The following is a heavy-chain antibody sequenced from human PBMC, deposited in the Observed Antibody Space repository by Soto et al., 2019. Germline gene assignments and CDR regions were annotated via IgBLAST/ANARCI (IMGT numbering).Heavy chain of an antibody. J-gene: IGHJ4*02. Sequence: SVKFSCKASGGTFSSYAISWVRQAPGQGLEWMGGIIPILGTANYAQKFQGRVTITADKSTSTAYMELSSLRSEDTAVYYCARDLVCGTNGVCSSFDYWGQGTLVTVS. CDR2: IIPILGTA. D-gene: IGHD2-8*01. V-gene: IGHV1-69*10. CDR3: ARDLVCGTNGVCSSFDY. CDR1: GGTFSSYA.